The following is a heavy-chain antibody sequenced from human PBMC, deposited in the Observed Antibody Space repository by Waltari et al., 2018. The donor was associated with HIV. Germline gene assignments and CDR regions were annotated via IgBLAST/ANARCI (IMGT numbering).Heavy chain of an antibody. CDR1: GFTFSSSR. D-gene: IGHD3-10*01. CDR3: TTGHRGVPHSMDV. Sequence: EVRLAESDGGMLRRGGPLRLSRSAPGFTFSSSRMRWVRQAPGKGLEWIGRIKSKTDGETTDCAAPVKGRFTVSRDDSRNTLYLQMNSLKTEDTAVYYCTTGHRGVPHSMDVWGQGTTVTVSS. CDR2: IKSKTDGETT. V-gene: IGHV3-15*01. J-gene: IGHJ6*02.